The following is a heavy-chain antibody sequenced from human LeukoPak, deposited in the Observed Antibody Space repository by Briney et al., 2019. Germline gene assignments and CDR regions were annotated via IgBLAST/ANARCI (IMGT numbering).Heavy chain of an antibody. CDR3: ARGRPPSGSYIA. J-gene: IGHJ4*02. Sequence: SETLSLTCAVYGGSFSGYYWSWIRQPPGKGLEWIGEINHSGSTNYNPSLKSRVTISVDTSKNQFSLKLSSVTAADTAVYYCARGRPPSGSYIAWGQGTLLTVSS. CDR1: GGSFSGYY. D-gene: IGHD1-26*01. CDR2: INHSGST. V-gene: IGHV4-34*01.